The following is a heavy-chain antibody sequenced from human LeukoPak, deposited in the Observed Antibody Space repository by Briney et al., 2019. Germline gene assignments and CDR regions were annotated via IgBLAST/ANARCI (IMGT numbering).Heavy chain of an antibody. CDR3: ARDLLPPASYDAFDI. CDR2: IYSGGST. V-gene: IGHV3-66*01. D-gene: IGHD2-2*01. CDR1: GFTVSSNY. J-gene: IGHJ3*02. Sequence: GGSLRLSCAASGFTVSSNYMSWVRQAPGKGLEWVSVIYSGGSTYYAASVKGRFTISRDNSKNTLYLQMNSLRAEDTAVYYCARDLLPPASYDAFDIWGQGTMVTVSS.